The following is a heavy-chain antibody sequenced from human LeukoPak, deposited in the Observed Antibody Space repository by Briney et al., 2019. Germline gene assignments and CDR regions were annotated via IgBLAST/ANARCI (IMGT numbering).Heavy chain of an antibody. V-gene: IGHV3-48*03. Sequence: GGSLRLSCAASGFTFSSYEMNWVRQAPGKGLEWVSYISSSGSTIYYADSVKGRFAISRDNAKNSLYLQMNSLRAEDTAVYYCARLGYSSSWYHDYWGQGTLVTVSS. CDR1: GFTFSSYE. J-gene: IGHJ4*02. CDR2: ISSSGSTI. D-gene: IGHD6-13*01. CDR3: ARLGYSSSWYHDY.